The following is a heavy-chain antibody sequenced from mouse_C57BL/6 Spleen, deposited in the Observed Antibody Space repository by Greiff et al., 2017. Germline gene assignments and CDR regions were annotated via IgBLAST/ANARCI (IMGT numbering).Heavy chain of an antibody. CDR2: IDPSDSYT. J-gene: IGHJ4*01. CDR1: GYTFTSYW. Sequence: QVQLKQPGAELVRPGTSVKLSCKASGYTFTSYWMHWVKQRPGQGLEWIGVIDPSDSYTNYNQKFKGKATLTVDTSSSTAYMQLSSLTSEDSAVYYCARGLRGDYYAMDYWGQGTSVTVSS. CDR3: ARGLRGDYYAMDY. D-gene: IGHD2-2*01. V-gene: IGHV1-59*01.